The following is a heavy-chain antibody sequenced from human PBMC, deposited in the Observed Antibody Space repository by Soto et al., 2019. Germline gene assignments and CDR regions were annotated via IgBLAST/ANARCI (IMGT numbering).Heavy chain of an antibody. D-gene: IGHD6-19*01. V-gene: IGHV4-4*07. CDR3: ARDGDSSGWYAGGYYDGMDV. CDR2: IYTSGST. CDR1: GGSISSYF. Sequence: SETLSLTCTVSGGSISSYFWSWIRQPAGKGLEWIGRIYTSGSTNYHPSLKSRVTMSVDTSKNQFSLQLSSVTAADTAVYSCARDGDSSGWYAGGYYDGMDVWGQGTTVTVSS. J-gene: IGHJ6*02.